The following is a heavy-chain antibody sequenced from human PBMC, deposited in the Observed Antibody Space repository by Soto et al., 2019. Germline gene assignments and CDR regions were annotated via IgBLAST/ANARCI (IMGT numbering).Heavy chain of an antibody. V-gene: IGHV4-59*01. CDR3: ALGYYDSSGYQPFDY. J-gene: IGHJ4*02. CDR2: VHYSGTT. D-gene: IGHD3-22*01. Sequence: PSETLSLTCTVPRGSISTYYWSWVRQPPGKGPEWIGYVHYSGTTNYNPSPESRVSMSLDTSENQFSLKLNSVTAADTAVYYCALGYYDSSGYQPFDYWGQGTLVTVSS. CDR1: RGSISTYY.